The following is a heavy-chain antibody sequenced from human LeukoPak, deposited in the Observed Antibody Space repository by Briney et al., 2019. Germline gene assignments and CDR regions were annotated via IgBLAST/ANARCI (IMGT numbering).Heavy chain of an antibody. D-gene: IGHD2-8*02. CDR3: AKDEFVASDFTGAFDI. CDR1: GFTFDDYA. Sequence: GGSLRLSCAASGFTFDDYAMHWVRQAPGKGLEWVSGISWNSGSIDYADSVKGRFTISRDNAKNSLYLQMNSLRAEDMALYYCAKDEFVASDFTGAFDIWAKGQWSPSLQ. V-gene: IGHV3-9*03. CDR2: ISWNSGSI. J-gene: IGHJ3*02.